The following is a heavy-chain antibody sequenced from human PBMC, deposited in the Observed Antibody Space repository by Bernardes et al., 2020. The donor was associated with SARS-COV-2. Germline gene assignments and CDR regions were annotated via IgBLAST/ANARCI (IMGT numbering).Heavy chain of an antibody. CDR3: TREWVDGDARDY. V-gene: IGHV3-7*01. J-gene: IGHJ4*02. CDR2: IKQDGSEK. CDR1: GFTFRSYW. D-gene: IGHD4-17*01. Sequence: GSLRLSDASSGFTFRSYWMSWVLPSPGKGLEWVAHIKQDGSEKYYVDSVKGRFTISRDNARNSLYLQMNSLRAEDTAVYYCTREWVDGDARDYWGQGTLVTVSS.